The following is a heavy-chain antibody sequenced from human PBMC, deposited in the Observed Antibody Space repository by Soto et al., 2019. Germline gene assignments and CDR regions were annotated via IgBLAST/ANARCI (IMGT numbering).Heavy chain of an antibody. V-gene: IGHV4-30-4*01. CDR3: ARVRRVVLHYSFDY. D-gene: IGHD3-16*01. J-gene: IGHJ4*02. CDR2: IYYSGST. Sequence: SETLSLTCSVSDDSIRSGNCYWSWIRQPPGKALEWIGDIYYSGSTHYNPSLQSRVTMSIDTSRAQFSLNLTSLTAADTAVYFCARVRRVVLHYSFDYWGQGALVTVSS. CDR1: DDSIRSGNCY.